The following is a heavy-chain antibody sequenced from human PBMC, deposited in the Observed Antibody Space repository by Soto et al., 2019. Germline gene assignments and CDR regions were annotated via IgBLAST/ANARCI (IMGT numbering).Heavy chain of an antibody. Sequence: QVQLVQSGAEVKKPGASVKVSCKTSGYTSTGYGINWVRQAPGHGLEWMGWISVFNGNTKYGQNIQDRVIMTTDTSTSTAYMELRSLRSDDTAVYCCRRDGSGGIIDSWGQGTMLIVSS. CDR2: ISVFNGNT. J-gene: IGHJ3*01. D-gene: IGHD2-15*01. CDR1: GYTSTGYG. CDR3: RRDGSGGIIDS. V-gene: IGHV1-18*01.